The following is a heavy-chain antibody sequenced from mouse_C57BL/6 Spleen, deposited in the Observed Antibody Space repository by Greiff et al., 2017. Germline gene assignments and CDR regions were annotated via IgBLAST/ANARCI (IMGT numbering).Heavy chain of an antibody. CDR2: LNPSSGYT. Sequence: VQLQQSGAELAKPGASVKLSCKASGYTFTSYWMHWVKQRPGQGLEWIGYLNPSSGYTKYNQKFKDKATLTADKSSSTAYMQLSSLTYEDSAVXYCATAQPGAMDYWGQGTSVTVSS. J-gene: IGHJ4*01. V-gene: IGHV1-7*01. CDR3: ATAQPGAMDY. CDR1: GYTFTSYW.